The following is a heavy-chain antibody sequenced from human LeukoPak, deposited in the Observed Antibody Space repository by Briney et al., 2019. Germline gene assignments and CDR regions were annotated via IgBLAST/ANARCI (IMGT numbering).Heavy chain of an antibody. CDR1: GFTFSSYA. CDR2: ISSSGSTI. J-gene: IGHJ4*02. D-gene: IGHD3-3*01. CDR3: AAKYYDFWSGYYD. V-gene: IGHV3-48*04. Sequence: QAGGSLRLSCAASGFTFSSYAMSWVRQAPGKGLEWVSYISSSGSTIYYADSVKGRFTISRDNAKNSLYLQMNSLRAEDTAVYYCAAKYYDFWSGYYDWGQGTLVTVSS.